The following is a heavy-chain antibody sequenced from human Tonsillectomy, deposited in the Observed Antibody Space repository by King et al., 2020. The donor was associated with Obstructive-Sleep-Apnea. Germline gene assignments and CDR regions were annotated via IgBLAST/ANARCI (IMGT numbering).Heavy chain of an antibody. CDR3: ARDSRAYWKELKLPLDAFDI. J-gene: IGHJ3*02. V-gene: IGHV3-21*01. D-gene: IGHD1-7*01. CDR2: ISSSSSYI. Sequence: VQLVESGGGLVKPGGSLRLSCAASGFTFSSYSMNWVRQAPGKGLEWVSSISSSSSYIYYADSVKGRFTISRDNAKNSLYLQMNSLRAEDTAVYYCARDSRAYWKELKLPLDAFDIWGQGTMVTVSS. CDR1: GFTFSSYS.